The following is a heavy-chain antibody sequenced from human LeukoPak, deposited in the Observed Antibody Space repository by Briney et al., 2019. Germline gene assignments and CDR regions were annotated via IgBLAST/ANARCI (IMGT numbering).Heavy chain of an antibody. J-gene: IGHJ4*02. V-gene: IGHV3-74*01. Sequence: GGSLRLSCEASGFIFSNFWMHWVRQAPGKGLVWVSRIKTDGSESSSADSAKGRFTISRDNATNTLYLQMGRLRDDDTAVYFCARDVGPYGGSPGGDWGLGTLVTVSS. CDR1: GFIFSNFW. CDR3: ARDVGPYGGSPGGD. CDR2: IKTDGSES. D-gene: IGHD2-21*01.